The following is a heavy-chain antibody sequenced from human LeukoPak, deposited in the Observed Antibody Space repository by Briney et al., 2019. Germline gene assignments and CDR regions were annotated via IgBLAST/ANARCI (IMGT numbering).Heavy chain of an antibody. CDR2: VKRRVDGGTT. Sequence: PGGSLRLSCAASVFTFSSYWMSWVRQAPGKGLEWIGRVKRRVDGGTTDYAAPVKGRFTISRDDSKNTLYLQINSLKNEDTAVYFCTTGDYYDLSRLHFIWGQGTMVTVSS. CDR1: VFTFSSYW. D-gene: IGHD3-22*01. CDR3: TTGDYYDLSRLHFI. V-gene: IGHV3-15*01. J-gene: IGHJ3*02.